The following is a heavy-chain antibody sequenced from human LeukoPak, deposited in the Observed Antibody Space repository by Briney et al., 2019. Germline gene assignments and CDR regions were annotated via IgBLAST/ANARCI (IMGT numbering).Heavy chain of an antibody. CDR3: AHRTYSGSLDY. CDR2: IYWNDDK. J-gene: IGHJ4*02. CDR1: GFSLSTSGVG. D-gene: IGHD1-26*01. V-gene: IGHV2-5*01. Sequence: ESGPTLVNPTQTLTLTCTFSGFSLSTSGVGLCWVRKPPGKALEWLALIYWNDDKRYSPSLKSRLTITNDTSKNQVVLTMTNMDPVDTATYYCAHRTYSGSLDYWGQGTLVTVSS.